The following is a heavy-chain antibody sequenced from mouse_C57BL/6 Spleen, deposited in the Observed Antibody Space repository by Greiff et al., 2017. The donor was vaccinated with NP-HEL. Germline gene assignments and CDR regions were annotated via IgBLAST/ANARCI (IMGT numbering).Heavy chain of an antibody. D-gene: IGHD3-1*01. Sequence: VQLQQSGAELVRPGTSVKVSCKASGYAFTNYLIEWVKQRPGQGLEWIGVINPGSGGTNYNEKFKGKATLTADKSSSTAYMQLSSLTSEDSAVYFWARSGGTRAMDYWGQGTSVTVSS. CDR3: ARSGGTRAMDY. J-gene: IGHJ4*01. CDR1: GYAFTNYL. CDR2: INPGSGGT. V-gene: IGHV1-54*01.